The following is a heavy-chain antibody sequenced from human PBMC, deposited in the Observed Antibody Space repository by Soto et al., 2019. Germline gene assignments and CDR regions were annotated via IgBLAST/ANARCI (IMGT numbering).Heavy chain of an antibody. CDR2: VHYSGST. CDR3: ARDRGHYDFSTGYAYYYYGMDV. V-gene: IGHV4-31*03. CDR1: GGSINTGGYY. Sequence: QVHLQESGPGLVKPSQTLTLTCTVSGGSINTGGYYWRWIRQHPGKGLEWIGYVHYSGSTYYNPSLKSRVTLSVDTSKNQCSLELTSVTAADTAVYYCARDRGHYDFSTGYAYYYYGMDVWGQGTTVTVSS. J-gene: IGHJ6*02. D-gene: IGHD3-3*01.